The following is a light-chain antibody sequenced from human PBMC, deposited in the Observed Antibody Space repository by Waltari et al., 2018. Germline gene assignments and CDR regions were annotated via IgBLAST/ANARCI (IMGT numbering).Light chain of an antibody. V-gene: IGKV3-20*01. CDR1: QSVSSSY. CDR2: GAS. CDR3: QQYGTSLFT. J-gene: IGKJ2*01. Sequence: EIVLTQSPGTLSLSPGERATLSCRASQSVSSSYFAWYQQKPGQAPRRLIYGASTRATGVPDRFSGSGSGTDFTLTISRLETEDFAVYYCQQYGTSLFTFGQGTKLEIK.